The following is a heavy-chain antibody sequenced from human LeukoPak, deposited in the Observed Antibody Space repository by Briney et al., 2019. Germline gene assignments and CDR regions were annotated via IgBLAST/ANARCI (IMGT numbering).Heavy chain of an antibody. CDR2: IIPIFGTA. J-gene: IGHJ4*02. Sequence: SVKVSCKASGGTFSSYAISWVRQAPGQGLEWMGRIIPIFGTANYAQKFQGRVTITTDESTSTAYMELSSLRSEGTAVYYCAREEGELPRELDHWGQGTLVTVSS. CDR1: GGTFSSYA. V-gene: IGHV1-69*05. CDR3: AREEGELPRELDH. D-gene: IGHD1-26*01.